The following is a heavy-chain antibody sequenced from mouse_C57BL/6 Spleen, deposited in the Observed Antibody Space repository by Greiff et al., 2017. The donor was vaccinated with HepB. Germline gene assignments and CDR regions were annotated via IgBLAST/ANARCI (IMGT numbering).Heavy chain of an antibody. CDR2: IDPNSGGT. J-gene: IGHJ4*01. V-gene: IGHV1-72*01. Sequence: QVQLQQPGAELVKPGASVTLSCKASGYTFTSYWMHWVKQRPGRGLEWIGRIDPNSGGTKYNEKFKSKATLTVDKPSSPAYMQLSSLTSEDSAVYYCAREGYYDGSSYEDYAMDYWGQGTSVTVSS. D-gene: IGHD1-1*01. CDR1: GYTFTSYW. CDR3: AREGYYDGSSYEDYAMDY.